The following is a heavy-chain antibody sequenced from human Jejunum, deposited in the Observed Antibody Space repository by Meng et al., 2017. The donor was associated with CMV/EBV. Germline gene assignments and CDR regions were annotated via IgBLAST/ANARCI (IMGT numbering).Heavy chain of an antibody. Sequence: PSETLSLTCGFSGGFFSGYYWSWICQPPGKGLEWIGEINDIGSTNYNPSLKSRVSISVDTSKKQFSLKLTSVTAADTAVYYCARYYIYWGQGTLVTVSS. D-gene: IGHD3-10*01. J-gene: IGHJ4*02. V-gene: IGHV4-34*01. CDR1: GGFFSGYY. CDR3: ARYYIY. CDR2: INDIGST.